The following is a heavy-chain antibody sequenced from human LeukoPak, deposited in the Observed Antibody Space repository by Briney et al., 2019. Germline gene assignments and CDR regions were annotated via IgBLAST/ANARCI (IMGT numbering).Heavy chain of an antibody. J-gene: IGHJ4*02. CDR1: VFTFSSYG. CDR3: AKDPGGSYSHFDY. CDR2: IRYDGRNK. V-gene: IGHV3-30*02. Sequence: GGSQRLFCAASVFTFSSYGMHWVRQARGKGLEWVGFIRYDGRNKYHADSVRGRFTISRDNSKNTLYLKMNSVRSEDTAVYYCAKDPGGSYSHFDYWGQGTLVTVSS. D-gene: IGHD1-26*01.